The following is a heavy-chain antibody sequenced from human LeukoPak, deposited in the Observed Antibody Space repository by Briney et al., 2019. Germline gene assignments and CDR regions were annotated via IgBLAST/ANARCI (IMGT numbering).Heavy chain of an antibody. CDR3: ARRASLCCRFSS. J-gene: IGHJ5*02. CDR2: IYYSGST. V-gene: IGHV4-39*01. D-gene: IGHD2-15*01. CDR1: GDSISHGDYY. Sequence: PSETLSLTCTVSGDSISHGDYYWGWIRQPPGKGLEWIGSIYYSGSTYYNPSLKSRVNISVDTSNNNQFSLKLSSVTAADTAVYYCARRASLCCRFSSWGQGTLVTVSS.